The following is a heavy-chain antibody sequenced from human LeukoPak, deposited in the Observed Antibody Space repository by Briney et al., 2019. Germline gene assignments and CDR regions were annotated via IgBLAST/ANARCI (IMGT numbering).Heavy chain of an antibody. V-gene: IGHV3-21*01. CDR2: IGLTRSYI. J-gene: IGHJ4*02. CDR1: GFTFSRYW. CDR3: AGCSDLGF. Sequence: GGSLTLSCAADGFTFSRYWMRWVRQDRGEWLEWVSSIGLTRSYIFYADSVKVRFTISRDNAKNTLYLQMNSLRAEDTAVYYCAGCSDLGFWGQGTLVTVSS. D-gene: IGHD3-10*02.